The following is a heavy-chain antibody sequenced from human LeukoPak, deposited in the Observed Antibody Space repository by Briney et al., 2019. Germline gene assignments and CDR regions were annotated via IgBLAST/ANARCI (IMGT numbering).Heavy chain of an antibody. J-gene: IGHJ5*02. CDR1: GGSISSYY. V-gene: IGHV4-59*01. D-gene: IGHD3-16*01. Sequence: SETLSLTCTVSGGSISSYYWSWIRQPPGKGLEWIGYIYYSGSTNYNPSLKSRVTISVDTSKNQFSLKLSSVTAADTAVYYCARETGDLGLHWFDPWGQGTLVTVSS. CDR3: ARETGDLGLHWFDP. CDR2: IYYSGST.